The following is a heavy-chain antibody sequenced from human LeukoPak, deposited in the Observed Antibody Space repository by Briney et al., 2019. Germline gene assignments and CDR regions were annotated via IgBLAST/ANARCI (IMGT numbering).Heavy chain of an antibody. Sequence: SETLSLTCSVYGESFRDYYWSWIRQPPGKGLEWIGEINHSGSTNYNPSLKSRVTISVDTSKNQFSLKLSSVTAADTAVYYCARGLHYYGSGSPGGYWGQGTLVTVSS. D-gene: IGHD3-10*01. CDR1: GESFRDYY. CDR2: INHSGST. V-gene: IGHV4-34*01. J-gene: IGHJ4*02. CDR3: ARGLHYYGSGSPGGY.